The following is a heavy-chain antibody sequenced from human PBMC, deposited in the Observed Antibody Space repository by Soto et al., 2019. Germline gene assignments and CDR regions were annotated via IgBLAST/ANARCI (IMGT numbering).Heavy chain of an antibody. J-gene: IGHJ4*02. CDR2: IYQSGNT. Sequence: SETLSLTCIVSNYSISSGYHWGWIRQPPGKGLEGIGTIYQSGNTYQNPSLKSRVILSIDTSKNQFSLNLRNVTAADTAVYYCVRGKVNSDFWGKGLLVTVSS. CDR1: NYSISSGYH. V-gene: IGHV4-38-2*02. CDR3: VRGKVNSDF.